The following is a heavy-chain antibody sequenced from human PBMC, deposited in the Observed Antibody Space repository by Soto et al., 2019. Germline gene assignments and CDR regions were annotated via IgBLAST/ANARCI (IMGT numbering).Heavy chain of an antibody. V-gene: IGHV3-23*01. D-gene: IGHD3-9*01. CDR3: ARVFYYDILTGKSYNMDV. J-gene: IGHJ6*02. CDR1: GFTFSNYA. CDR2: ISGSGVST. Sequence: VQLLESGGDLVQPGGSLRLSCEASGFTFSNYAMSWVRQAPGKGLEWVSVISGSGVSTNYADSAKGRFTISRDNSMDTLYLQMNSLRAEYTAVYYCARVFYYDILTGKSYNMDVWGQGTTVIVSS.